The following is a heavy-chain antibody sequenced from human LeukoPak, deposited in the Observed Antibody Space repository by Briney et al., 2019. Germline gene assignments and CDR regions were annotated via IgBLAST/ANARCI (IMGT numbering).Heavy chain of an antibody. D-gene: IGHD3-16*02. CDR1: GFTFSSYA. CDR3: AKDLSHSGPIGFGGVIAKYPPREDAFDI. J-gene: IGHJ3*02. Sequence: PGGSLRLSCAASGFTFSSYAMSWVRQAPGKGLEWVSAISGSGGSTYYADSVKGRFTISRDNSKNTLYLQMNSLRAEDTAVYYCAKDLSHSGPIGFGGVIAKYPPREDAFDIWGQGTMVTVSS. CDR2: ISGSGGST. V-gene: IGHV3-23*01.